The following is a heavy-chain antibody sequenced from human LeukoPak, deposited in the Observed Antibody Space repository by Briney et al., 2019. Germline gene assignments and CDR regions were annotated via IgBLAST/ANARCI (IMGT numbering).Heavy chain of an antibody. CDR2: ISGSGGST. CDR3: AKELGTAFDY. CDR1: GFTFSNYA. D-gene: IGHD2-21*02. J-gene: IGHJ4*02. V-gene: IGHV3-23*01. Sequence: GGSLRLSYAASGFTFSNYAISWVRQSPGKGLEWVSAISGSGGSTYYADSVKGRFTISRDNPKNTLYLQMNSLRAEDTDVYYCAKELGTAFDYWGQGTLVTVSS.